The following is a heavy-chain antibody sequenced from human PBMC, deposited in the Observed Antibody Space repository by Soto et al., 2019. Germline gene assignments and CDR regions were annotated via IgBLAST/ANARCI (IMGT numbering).Heavy chain of an antibody. CDR2: IYYSGST. CDR1: GGSISSGDYY. V-gene: IGHV4-31*03. D-gene: IGHD2-2*01. CDR3: AREDIVVVPAAMPGAFDI. Sequence: PSETLSLTCTVSGGSISSGDYYWSWIRQHPGKGLEWIGYIYYSGSTYYNPSLKSRVTISVDTSKNQFSLKLSSVTAADTAVYYCAREDIVVVPAAMPGAFDIWGQGTMVTVSS. J-gene: IGHJ3*02.